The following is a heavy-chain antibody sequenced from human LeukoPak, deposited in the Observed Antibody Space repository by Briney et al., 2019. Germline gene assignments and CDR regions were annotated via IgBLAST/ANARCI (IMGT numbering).Heavy chain of an antibody. CDR1: GFTFSSYS. CDR3: ARDGSWQSVPDIGLFDY. V-gene: IGHV3-48*01. Sequence: GGSLRLSCAASGFTFSSYSMNWVRQAPGKGLEWVSYISSSSSTIYYADSVKGRFTISRDNAKNSLYLQMNSLRAEDTAVYYCARDGSWQSVPDIGLFDYWGQGTLVTVSS. D-gene: IGHD6-13*01. CDR2: ISSSSSTI. J-gene: IGHJ4*02.